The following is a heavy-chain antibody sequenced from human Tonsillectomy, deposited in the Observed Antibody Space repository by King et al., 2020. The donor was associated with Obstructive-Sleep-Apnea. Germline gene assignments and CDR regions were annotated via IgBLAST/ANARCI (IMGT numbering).Heavy chain of an antibody. CDR1: GGSISTYY. CDR3: ARHDGGLNWFDP. J-gene: IGHJ5*02. Sequence: VQLQESGPGLLKPSETLSLTCTVSGGSISTYYWSWIRQSPGKGLEWIGYIYYSGSTNYNPSLRSRVTISVDTSKNHFSLKLTSVTAADTAVHYCARHDGGLNWFDPWGQGTLVTVSS. V-gene: IGHV4-59*08. CDR2: IYYSGST. D-gene: IGHD4-23*01.